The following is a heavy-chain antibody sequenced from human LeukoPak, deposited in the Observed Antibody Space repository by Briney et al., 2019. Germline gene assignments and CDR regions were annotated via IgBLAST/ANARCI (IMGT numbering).Heavy chain of an antibody. CDR2: IYYSGST. CDR1: GGSISSYY. Sequence: SETLSLTCTVSGGSISSYYWSWIRQPPGKGLEWIGYIYYSGSTNYNPSLKSRVTIPVDTSKNQFSLKLSSVTAADTAVYYCARHPGYYYYYMDVWGKGTTVTISS. J-gene: IGHJ6*03. V-gene: IGHV4-59*08. CDR3: ARHPGYYYYYMDV.